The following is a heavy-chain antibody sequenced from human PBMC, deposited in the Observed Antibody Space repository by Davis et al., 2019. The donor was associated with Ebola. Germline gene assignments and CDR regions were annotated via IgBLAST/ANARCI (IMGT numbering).Heavy chain of an antibody. J-gene: IGHJ6*02. CDR2: ITSKTDGGTT. Sequence: GESLKISCTGSGFTFGDYAMSWFRQAPGKGLEWVGYITSKTDGGTTDYAAPVKGRFTISRDDSKTTLYLQMNSLKTEDTAVYYCTFDFWSGYPRYGMDVWGQGTTVTVSS. CDR3: TFDFWSGYPRYGMDV. V-gene: IGHV3-15*01. D-gene: IGHD3-3*01. CDR1: GFTFGDYA.